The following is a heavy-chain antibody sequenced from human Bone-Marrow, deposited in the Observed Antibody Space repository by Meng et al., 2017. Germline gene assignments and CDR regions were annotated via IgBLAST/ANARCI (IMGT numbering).Heavy chain of an antibody. Sequence: RGHVGGEVKKPGSPGKVSCQASGGTFSSYAISWVRQAPGQGLEWMGGIIPIFGTANYAQKFQGRVTITADESTSTAYMELSSLRSEDTAVYYCARTNWEDWYFDLWGRGTLVTVSS. D-gene: IGHD1-1*01. J-gene: IGHJ2*01. CDR2: IIPIFGTA. V-gene: IGHV1-69*01. CDR1: GGTFSSYA. CDR3: ARTNWEDWYFDL.